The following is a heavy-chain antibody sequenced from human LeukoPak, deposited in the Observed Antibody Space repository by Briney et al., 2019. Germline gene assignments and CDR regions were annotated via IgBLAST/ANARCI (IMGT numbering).Heavy chain of an antibody. CDR1: GFTFIAYA. CDR2: ISSNAESA. CDR3: AKGAATLADGPDS. J-gene: IGHJ4*02. Sequence: GSLRLSCAASGFTFIAYAMHWVRRAPGKGLHWVSAISSNAESAYYADSVQGRFTISRDNSKNMLYLQMDSLWAEDTAVYYCAKGAATLADGPDSWGQGTLVTVSS. D-gene: IGHD6-13*01. V-gene: IGHV3-23*01.